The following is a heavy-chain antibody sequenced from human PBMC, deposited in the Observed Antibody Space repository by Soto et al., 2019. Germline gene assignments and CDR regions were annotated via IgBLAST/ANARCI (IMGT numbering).Heavy chain of an antibody. CDR3: AKDKDYYDSSGFSIAEYFQH. D-gene: IGHD3-22*01. CDR2: IWYDGSNK. J-gene: IGHJ1*01. V-gene: IGHV3-33*06. CDR1: EFTFSSYG. Sequence: XGSMRLSCAASEFTFSSYGMHWVRQAPGKGLEWVAVIWYDGSNKYYADSVKGRFTISRDNSKNTLYLQMNSLRAEDTAVYYCAKDKDYYDSSGFSIAEYFQHWGQGTLVTVSS.